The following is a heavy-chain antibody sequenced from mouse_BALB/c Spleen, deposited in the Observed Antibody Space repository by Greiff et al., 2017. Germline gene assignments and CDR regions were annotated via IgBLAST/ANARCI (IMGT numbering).Heavy chain of an antibody. J-gene: IGHJ2*01. D-gene: IGHD1-1*01. Sequence: EVQLVESGGGLVQPGGSRKLSCAASGFTFSSFGMHWVRQAPEKGLEWVAYISSGSSTIYYADTVKGRFTISRDNPKNTLFLQMTSLRSEDTAMYYCARSDYYYCDYWGQGTTLTVSS. CDR1: GFTFSSFG. CDR2: ISSGSSTI. CDR3: ARSDYYYCDY. V-gene: IGHV5-17*02.